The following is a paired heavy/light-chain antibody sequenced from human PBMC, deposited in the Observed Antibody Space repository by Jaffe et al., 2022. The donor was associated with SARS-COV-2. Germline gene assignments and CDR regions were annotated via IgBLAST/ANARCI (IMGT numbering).Light chain of an antibody. CDR2: VNSDGSH. CDR3: QTWGTGLVV. CDR1: SVHSSYA. V-gene: IGLV4-69*01. Sequence: QLVLTQSPSASAPLGASVRLTCTLSSVHSSYAIAWHQQQPQKGPRYLMKVNSDGSHNMGDGIPDRFSGSSFGAERYLTISSLQSDDEADYYCQTWGTGLVVFGGGTKLTVL. J-gene: IGLJ2*01.
Heavy chain of an antibody. J-gene: IGHJ4*02. V-gene: IGHV5-10-1*03. CDR2: IDPSDSYT. Sequence: EVQLVQSGAEVNKPGESLKISCKGSGHSFANYWISWVRQVPGRGLEWMGRIDPSDSYTKYSPTFQGHVTISADKSIYTAYLQWSSLKASDTAIYYCARTYFDFWDGSKRTFDYWGQGTLVTVSP. D-gene: IGHD3-3*01. CDR3: ARTYFDFWDGSKRTFDY. CDR1: GHSFANYW.